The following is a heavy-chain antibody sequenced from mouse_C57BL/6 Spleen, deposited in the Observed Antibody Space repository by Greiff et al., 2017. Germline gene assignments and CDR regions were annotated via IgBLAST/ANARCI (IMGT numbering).Heavy chain of an antibody. Sequence: SGPELVKPGASVKISCKASGYAFSSSWMNWVKQRPGQGLEWIGRIYPGDGDTNYNGKFKGKATLTADKSSSTAYMQLSSLTSEDSAVYFCARSYSKGFYAMDYWGQGTSVTVSS. J-gene: IGHJ4*01. CDR1: GYAFSSSW. CDR2: IYPGDGDT. D-gene: IGHD2-5*01. CDR3: ARSYSKGFYAMDY. V-gene: IGHV1-82*01.